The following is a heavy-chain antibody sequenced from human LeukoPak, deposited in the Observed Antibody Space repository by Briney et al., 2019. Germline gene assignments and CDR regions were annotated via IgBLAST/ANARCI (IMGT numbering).Heavy chain of an antibody. CDR2: IYSGGST. V-gene: IGHV3-66*01. CDR3: AREGYYYDSSGYYALDY. D-gene: IGHD3-22*01. CDR1: GFAFNTYA. Sequence: GGSLRLSCAASGFAFNTYAMSWVRQAPGKGLEWVSVIYSGGSTYYADSVKGRFTISRDNSKNTLYLQMNSLRAEDTAVYYCAREGYYYDSSGYYALDYWGQGTLVTVSS. J-gene: IGHJ4*02.